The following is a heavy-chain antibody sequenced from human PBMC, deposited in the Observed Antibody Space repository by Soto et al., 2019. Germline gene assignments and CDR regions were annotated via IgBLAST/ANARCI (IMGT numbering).Heavy chain of an antibody. J-gene: IGHJ6*02. Sequence: GASVKVSCKASGGTFSSYAISWVRQAPGQGLEWMGGIIPIFGTANYAQKFQGRVTITADESTSTAYMELSSLRSEDTAVYYCATPQLELRGYGMDVWGQGTTVTVSS. CDR2: IIPIFGTA. D-gene: IGHD1-7*01. CDR3: ATPQLELRGYGMDV. CDR1: GGTFSSYA. V-gene: IGHV1-69*13.